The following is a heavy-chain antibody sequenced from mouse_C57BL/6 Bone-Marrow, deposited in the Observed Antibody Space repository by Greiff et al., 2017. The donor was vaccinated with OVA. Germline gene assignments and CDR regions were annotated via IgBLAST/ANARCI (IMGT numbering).Heavy chain of an antibody. CDR3: DYYGSSYHGYFDV. Sequence: VQRVESGAELARPGASVKLSCKASGYTFTSYGISWVKQRTGQGLEWIGEIYPRSGNTYYNEKFKGTATLSADKSSSTAYMELRSLTSEDSAVYFCDYYGSSYHGYFDVWGTGTTVTVSS. V-gene: IGHV1-81*01. J-gene: IGHJ1*03. D-gene: IGHD1-1*01. CDR2: IYPRSGNT. CDR1: GYTFTSYG.